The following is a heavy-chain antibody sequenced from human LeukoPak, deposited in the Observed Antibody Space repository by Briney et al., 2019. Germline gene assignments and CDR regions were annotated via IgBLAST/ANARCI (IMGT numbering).Heavy chain of an antibody. CDR2: VYSSGST. CDR3: ARDRGGYTTSSYYFDY. V-gene: IGHV4-61*02. D-gene: IGHD6-13*01. CDR1: GGSISSGTYS. J-gene: IGHJ4*02. Sequence: PSETLSLTCTVSGGSISSGTYSWSWIRQPAGKGLEWIGRVYSSGSTDYNPSLESRLSISVDTSKNQFSLQLNSVTPEDTAVYYCARDRGGYTTSSYYFDYWGQGILVTVSS.